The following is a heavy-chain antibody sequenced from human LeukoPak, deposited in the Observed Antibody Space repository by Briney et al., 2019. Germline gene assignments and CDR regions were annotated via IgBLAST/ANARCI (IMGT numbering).Heavy chain of an antibody. V-gene: IGHV3-21*01. J-gene: IGHJ4*02. D-gene: IGHD3-22*01. Sequence: GGSLRLSCAASGFIFSSYSMNWVRQAPGKGLEWVSSISGSSSYIYYADSVKGRFTISRDNAKKSLYLQMNSLRAEDTAVYYCARDMSEYYDSSGYRVYWGQGTLVTVSS. CDR1: GFIFSSYS. CDR2: ISGSSSYI. CDR3: ARDMSEYYDSSGYRVY.